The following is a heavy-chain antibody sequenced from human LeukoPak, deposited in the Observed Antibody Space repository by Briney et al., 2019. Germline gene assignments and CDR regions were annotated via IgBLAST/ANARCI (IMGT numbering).Heavy chain of an antibody. Sequence: GGSLRLSCAGSGITFSSYWMHWVRQAPGKGLVWVSRFNSVGRSTNYADSVKGRFTNSRDNAKNTLYLQMNNLRAEDTPVYYWARSAYPGNSVIEDWGRGTLVTVSS. D-gene: IGHD4-23*01. CDR3: ARSAYPGNSVIED. CDR1: GITFSSYW. CDR2: FNSVGRST. J-gene: IGHJ4*02. V-gene: IGHV3-74*01.